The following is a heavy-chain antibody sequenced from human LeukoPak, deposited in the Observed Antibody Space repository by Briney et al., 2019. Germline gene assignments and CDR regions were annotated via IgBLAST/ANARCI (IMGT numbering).Heavy chain of an antibody. Sequence: ASVKVSCKASGYTFTSYDINWVRQATGQGLEWMGWMNPNSGNTGYAQKFQGRVTMTRNTSISTAYMKLSSLRSEDTAVYYCARGGYCSGGSCYSSYYYYMDVWGKGTTVTISS. V-gene: IGHV1-8*01. CDR1: GYTFTSYD. D-gene: IGHD2-15*01. J-gene: IGHJ6*03. CDR3: ARGGYCSGGSCYSSYYYYMDV. CDR2: MNPNSGNT.